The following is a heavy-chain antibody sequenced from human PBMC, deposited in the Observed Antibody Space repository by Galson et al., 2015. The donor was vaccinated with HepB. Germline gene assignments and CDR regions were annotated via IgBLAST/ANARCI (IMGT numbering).Heavy chain of an antibody. Sequence: SVKVSCQVSGYTLPELSMHWVRQAPGKGLEWMGGFDPEDGETIYAQKFQGRVTMTEDTSTDTAYMELSSLRSEDTAVYYCATAGYVWGSYRYGFDPSGHGTLVTVAS. J-gene: IGHJ5*02. CDR2: FDPEDGET. CDR3: ATAGYVWGSYRYGFDP. D-gene: IGHD3-16*02. CDR1: GYTLPELS. V-gene: IGHV1-24*01.